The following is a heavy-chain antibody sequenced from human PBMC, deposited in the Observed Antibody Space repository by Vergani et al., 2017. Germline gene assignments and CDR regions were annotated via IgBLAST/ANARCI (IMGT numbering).Heavy chain of an antibody. Sequence: EVQLVESGGGLIQPGGSLRLSCAASGFTVSSNYMSWVRQAPGKGLEWVSVIYSGGSTYYADSVKGRFTISRDNSKNTLYLQMNSLRAEDTAVYYCARARILERGWFDPWGQGTLVTVSS. V-gene: IGHV3-53*01. J-gene: IGHJ5*02. D-gene: IGHD3-3*01. CDR1: GFTVSSNY. CDR2: IYSGGST. CDR3: ARARILERGWFDP.